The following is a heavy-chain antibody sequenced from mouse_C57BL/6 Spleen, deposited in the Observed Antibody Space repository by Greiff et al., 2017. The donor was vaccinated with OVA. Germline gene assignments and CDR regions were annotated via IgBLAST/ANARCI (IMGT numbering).Heavy chain of an antibody. J-gene: IGHJ3*01. D-gene: IGHD2-5*01. CDR2: INPYNGGT. V-gene: IGHV1-19*01. Sequence: VQLKESGPVLVKPGASVKMSCKASGYTFTDYYMNWVKQSHGKSLEWIGVINPYNGGTSYNQKFKGKATLTVDKSSSTAYMELNSLTSEDSAVYYCAREDYSSSFAYWGQGTLVTVSA. CDR1: GYTFTDYY. CDR3: AREDYSSSFAY.